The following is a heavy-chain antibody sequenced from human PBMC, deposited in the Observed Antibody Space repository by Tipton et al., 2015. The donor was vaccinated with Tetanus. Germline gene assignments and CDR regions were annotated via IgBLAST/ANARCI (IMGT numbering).Heavy chain of an antibody. CDR3: ATGPNYYDSSGYWEYFQH. D-gene: IGHD3-22*01. CDR1: GYSFTSYW. V-gene: IGHV5-51*01. J-gene: IGHJ1*01. Sequence: QLVQSGAEVKKPGESLKISCKGSGYSFTSYWIGWVRQMPGKGLEWMGIIYPGDSDTRYSPPFQGQVTISADKSISTAYLQWSCLKASDTAMYYCATGPNYYDSSGYWEYFQHWGQGTLVTVSS. CDR2: IYPGDSDT.